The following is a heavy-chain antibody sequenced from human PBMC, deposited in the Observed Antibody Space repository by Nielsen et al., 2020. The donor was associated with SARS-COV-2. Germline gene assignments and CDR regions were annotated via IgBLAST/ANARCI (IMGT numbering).Heavy chain of an antibody. CDR3: ARGLGKYYYYGMDV. D-gene: IGHD4-23*01. Sequence: GESLKISCAASGFTVSSNYMSWVRQAPGKGLEWVSVIYSGGSTYYADSVKGRFTISRDNSKNTLYLQMNSLRAEDTAVYYCARGLGKYYYYGMDVWGQGTTVTVSS. J-gene: IGHJ6*02. CDR1: GFTVSSNY. V-gene: IGHV3-53*01. CDR2: IYSGGST.